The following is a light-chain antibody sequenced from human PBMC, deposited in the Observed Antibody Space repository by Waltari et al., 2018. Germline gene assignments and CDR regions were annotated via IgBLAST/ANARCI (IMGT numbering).Light chain of an antibody. Sequence: DIQMTQSPSSQSASVGDRVTITCRASQTITRYLNWYKQKPGKAPKLLIYATSSLQSGVPSRFSGSGSGTDFTLTISSLQPEDFATYYCQQSYSIPLTFGGGTKVEIK. V-gene: IGKV1-39*01. J-gene: IGKJ4*01. CDR2: ATS. CDR3: QQSYSIPLT. CDR1: QTITRY.